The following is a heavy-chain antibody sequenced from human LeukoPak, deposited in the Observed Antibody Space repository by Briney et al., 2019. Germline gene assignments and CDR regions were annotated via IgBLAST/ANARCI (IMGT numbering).Heavy chain of an antibody. CDR2: IYYSGST. CDR1: GGSISSSSYY. Sequence: PSETLSLTCTVSGGSISSSSYYWGWIRQPPGKGLEWIGSIYYSGSTYYNPSLKSRVTISVDTSKNQFSLKLSSVTAADTAVYYCARDGNPLSYIAARRQDAFDIWGQGTMVTVSS. J-gene: IGHJ3*02. CDR3: ARDGNPLSYIAARRQDAFDI. V-gene: IGHV4-39*07. D-gene: IGHD6-13*01.